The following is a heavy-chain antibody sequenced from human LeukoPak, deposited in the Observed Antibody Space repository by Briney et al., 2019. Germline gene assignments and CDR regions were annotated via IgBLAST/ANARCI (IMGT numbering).Heavy chain of an antibody. CDR2: ISGSGGST. D-gene: IGHD1-1*01. CDR3: AKVTSNWDEGVFDY. J-gene: IGHJ4*02. CDR1: GFTFSSYG. V-gene: IGHV3-23*01. Sequence: GGSLRLSCAASGFTFSSYGMSWVRQAPGKGLEWASIISGSGGSTFYADSVKGRFTISRDNSKNTLYLQMNSLRAEDAAVYYCAKVTSNWDEGVFDYWGQGTLVAVSS.